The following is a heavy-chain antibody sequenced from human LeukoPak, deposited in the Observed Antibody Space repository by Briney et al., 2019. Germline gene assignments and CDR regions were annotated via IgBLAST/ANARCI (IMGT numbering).Heavy chain of an antibody. J-gene: IGHJ4*02. Sequence: SGTLSLTCGVPGGSISSTNWWTWVRRLPGGGLDWIGEVHLSGRTNYNPSLESRVTMSVDMSENHISLKLTSVTAADTAVYYCAREGGPYRPLDYSGQGTLVTVSS. CDR2: VHLSGRT. CDR3: AREGGPYRPLDY. V-gene: IGHV4-4*02. CDR1: GGSISSTNW.